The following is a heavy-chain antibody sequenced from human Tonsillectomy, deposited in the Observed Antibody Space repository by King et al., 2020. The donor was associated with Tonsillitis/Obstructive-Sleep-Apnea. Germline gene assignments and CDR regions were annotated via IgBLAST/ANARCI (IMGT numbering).Heavy chain of an antibody. CDR1: GFTFGDYA. J-gene: IGHJ4*02. V-gene: IGHV3-49*04. D-gene: IGHD3/OR15-3a*01. CDR3: TGGSKHYDFWYY. Sequence: VQLVESGGGLVQPGRSLRLSCTASGFTFGDYAMNWVRQAPGKGLEWVGFIRSKPYGGTSAYAASVKGRFTISRDDSKSIAYLQMNRMKTEDTAVYYCTGGSKHYDFWYYWGQGTLGTVSS. CDR2: IRSKPYGGTS.